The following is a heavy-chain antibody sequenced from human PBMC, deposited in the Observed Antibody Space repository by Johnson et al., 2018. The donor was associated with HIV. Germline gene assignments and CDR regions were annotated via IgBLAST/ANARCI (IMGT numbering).Heavy chain of an antibody. V-gene: IGHV3-66*01. CDR2: IYSGGST. CDR3: ARYNGVDSSSSGQTDI. D-gene: IGHD2-8*01. J-gene: IGHJ3*02. Sequence: VQLVESGGGVVQPGRSLRLSCAASGFTVSSNYMSWVRQAPGKGLEWVSVIYSGGSTYYADSVKGRFTISRDNSKNTLYLQMNSLRAGDTAVYYCARYNGVDSSSSGQTDIWGQGTMVTVSS. CDR1: GFTVSSNY.